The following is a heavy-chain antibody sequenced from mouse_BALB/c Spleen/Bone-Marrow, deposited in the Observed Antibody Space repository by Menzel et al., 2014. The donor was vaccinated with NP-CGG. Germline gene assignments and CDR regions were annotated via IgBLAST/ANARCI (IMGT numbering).Heavy chain of an antibody. Sequence: EVMLVESGGGLVQPGGSLKLSCAASGFTFSSYTMSWVRQTPEKRLEGVAYISNGGGSTYYPDTVKGRFTISRDNAKNTLYLQMSSLKSQDTAMYYCAPGTFAYWGQGTLVTVSA. CDR3: APGTFAY. D-gene: IGHD4-1*01. CDR2: ISNGGGST. J-gene: IGHJ3*01. V-gene: IGHV5-12-2*01. CDR1: GFTFSSYT.